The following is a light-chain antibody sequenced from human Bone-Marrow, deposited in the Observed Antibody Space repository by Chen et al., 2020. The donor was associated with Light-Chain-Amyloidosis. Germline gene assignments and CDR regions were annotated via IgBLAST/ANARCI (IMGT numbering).Light chain of an antibody. CDR1: DLPTKY. J-gene: IGLJ2*01. CDR2: RDT. Sequence: SYELTQTPSVSVSPGQTARLPCAGDDLPTKYAYWYQQKPGQAPVLVIHRDTERPSGISERFSGSSSGTTATLTISGVQAEDEADYHCQSADSSGTYEVIFGGGTKLTV. V-gene: IGLV3-25*03. CDR3: QSADSSGTYEVI.